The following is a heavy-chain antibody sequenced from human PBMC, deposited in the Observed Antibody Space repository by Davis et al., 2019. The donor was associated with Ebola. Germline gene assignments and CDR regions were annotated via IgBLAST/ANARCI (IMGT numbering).Heavy chain of an antibody. CDR3: ARDGIYSGYDY. V-gene: IGHV4-59*01. CDR2: IYYSGST. Sequence: PSETLSLTCTVSGGSISSYYWSWIRQPPGKGLEWIGYIYYSGSTNYNPSLKSRVTISVDTSKNQFSLKLSSVTAADTAVYYCARDGIYSGYDYWGQGTLVTVSS. D-gene: IGHD5-12*01. CDR1: GGSISSYY. J-gene: IGHJ4*02.